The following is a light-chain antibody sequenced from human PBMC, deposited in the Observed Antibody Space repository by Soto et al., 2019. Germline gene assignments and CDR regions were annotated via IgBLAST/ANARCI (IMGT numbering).Light chain of an antibody. CDR3: QQFDGYLYT. CDR2: DAS. Sequence: AIQLTQSPSSLSASVGDTVTITCRASQGISSALAWYQQKPGKAPHLLIYDASTLESGVPSMFSGSGSGTDFTLTISSLQPEDFATYFCQQFDGYLYTFGQGTKLEIK. V-gene: IGKV1-13*02. CDR1: QGISSA. J-gene: IGKJ2*01.